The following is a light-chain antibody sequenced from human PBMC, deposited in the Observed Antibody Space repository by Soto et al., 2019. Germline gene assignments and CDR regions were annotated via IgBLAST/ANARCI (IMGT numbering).Light chain of an antibody. CDR2: AAS. J-gene: IGKJ1*01. Sequence: DIQMTQAPSSLSASVGDRVTISCRASQNINRYLNWFQWKPGKAPNLLIYAASKLQNGVPSRFSGSGSGTEFPLTTTSLPHEDFATYYRQPSYKTPRTFVQGTKVENK. V-gene: IGKV1-39*01. CDR1: QNINRY. CDR3: QPSYKTPRT.